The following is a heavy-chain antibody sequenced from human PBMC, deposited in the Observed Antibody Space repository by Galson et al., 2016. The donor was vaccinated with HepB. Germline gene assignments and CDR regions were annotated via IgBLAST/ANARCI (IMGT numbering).Heavy chain of an antibody. Sequence: SLRLSCAASGFTFTDYYVSWIRQAPGKGLEWVSYISGSGTTIYYADSVKGRFTISRDNAKNSLYLQMNSLRAEDTAVYYCARDQTSSPYYYYFGMDVWGQGTTVTVS. J-gene: IGHJ6*02. CDR2: ISGSGTTI. D-gene: IGHD2-2*01. V-gene: IGHV3-11*04. CDR3: ARDQTSSPYYYYFGMDV. CDR1: GFTFTDYY.